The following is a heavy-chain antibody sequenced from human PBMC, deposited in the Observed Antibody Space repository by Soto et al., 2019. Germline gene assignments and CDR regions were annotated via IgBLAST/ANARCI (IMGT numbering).Heavy chain of an antibody. CDR1: VSSIMIGCVC. CDR3: GTHKNIATIPIEY. Sequence: SSSXSVTCTFSVSSIMIGCVCGTWIRQHPGKGLEWIGYIYYSGFTYYSPSLKSRFSISVDTSWNQFSLKLISVTAADTAVYYCGTHKNIATIPIEYWGQGTLVTV. J-gene: IGHJ4*02. CDR2: IYYSGFT. D-gene: IGHD5-12*01. V-gene: IGHV4-31*03.